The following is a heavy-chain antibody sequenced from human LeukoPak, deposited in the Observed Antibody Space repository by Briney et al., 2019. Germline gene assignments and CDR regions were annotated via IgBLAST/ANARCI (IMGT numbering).Heavy chain of an antibody. CDR3: ARVGITEARNYYYYMDV. CDR1: GYSISSGYY. Sequence: PSETLSLTCTVSGYSISSGYYWGWIRQPPGKGLEWIGSIYHSGSTYYNPSLKSRVTISVDTSKNQFSLKLSSVTAADTAVYYCARVGITEARNYYYYMDVWGKGTTVTVSS. J-gene: IGHJ6*03. CDR2: IYHSGST. D-gene: IGHD3-10*01. V-gene: IGHV4-38-2*02.